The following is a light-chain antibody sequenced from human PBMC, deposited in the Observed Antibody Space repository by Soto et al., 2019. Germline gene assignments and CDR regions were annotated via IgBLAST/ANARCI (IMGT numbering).Light chain of an antibody. CDR3: QQYRDLRS. CDR2: DAS. CDR1: QDIGNY. Sequence: DIQLTQSPNSLSASPGDSVTITCQASQDIGNYLNWYQYRPGKAPKLLIYDASKLEAGVPSRFSGSQSGTHFTFTISSLQPEDIATYYCQQYRDLRSFGPGTKIDL. V-gene: IGKV1-33*01. J-gene: IGKJ3*01.